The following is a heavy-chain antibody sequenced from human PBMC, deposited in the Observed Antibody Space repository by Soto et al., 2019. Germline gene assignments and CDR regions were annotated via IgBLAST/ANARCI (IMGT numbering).Heavy chain of an antibody. CDR3: ARDLEYYYDSSGYYNPGAFDI. CDR2: ISSSSSYI. Sequence: GGSLRLSCGASGFTFSSYSMNGGGQAPGKGLEWVSSISSSSSYIYYADSVKGRFTISRDNAKNSLYLQMNSLRAEDTAVYYCARDLEYYYDSSGYYNPGAFDIWGQGTMVTVSS. CDR1: GFTFSSYS. D-gene: IGHD3-22*01. V-gene: IGHV3-21*01. J-gene: IGHJ3*02.